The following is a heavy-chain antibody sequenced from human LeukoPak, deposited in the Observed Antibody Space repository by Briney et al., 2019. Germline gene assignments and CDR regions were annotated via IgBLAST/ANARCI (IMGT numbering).Heavy chain of an antibody. D-gene: IGHD2-2*01. CDR2: LNPNSGGT. CDR1: VYTFTGYY. Sequence: GASVKVSCKASVYTFTGYYMHWVRPAPGQGREWMGWLNPNSGGTNYAQKFQGSVTMTRDTSISTAYMDLRRLRSDDTAVYYCARVWGLGYCSSTSCSPEGYWGQGTLVTVSS. V-gene: IGHV1-2*02. J-gene: IGHJ4*02. CDR3: ARVWGLGYCSSTSCSPEGY.